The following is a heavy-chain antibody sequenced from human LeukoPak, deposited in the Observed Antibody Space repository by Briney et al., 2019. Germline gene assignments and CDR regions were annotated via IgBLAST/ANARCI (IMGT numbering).Heavy chain of an antibody. D-gene: IGHD2-15*01. CDR1: GGSFSGYY. CDR3: ARGPYW. CDR2: INHSGST. Sequence: SETLSLTCAVYGGSFSGYYWSWIRQPPGKGLEWIGEINHSGSTNYNPSIQSPVTISVETSKNQCSLKLSSVTAAETAVYSCARGPYWWGQGTLVTASS. V-gene: IGHV4-34*01. J-gene: IGHJ4*02.